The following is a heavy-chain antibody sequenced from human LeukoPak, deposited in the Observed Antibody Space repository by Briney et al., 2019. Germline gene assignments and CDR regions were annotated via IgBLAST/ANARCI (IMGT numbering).Heavy chain of an antibody. V-gene: IGHV4-39*01. CDR3: AKTYYYDPFDF. Sequence: SGTLSLTCTVSGGSISNSGYYWGWIRQPPGKGLEWIGNIYYSASTYYNPSLKSRVTISVDTSKNQFSLKLSSVTAADTAVYYCAKTYYYDPFDFWGQGTLVTVSS. J-gene: IGHJ4*02. CDR1: GGSISNSGYY. D-gene: IGHD3-22*01. CDR2: IYYSAST.